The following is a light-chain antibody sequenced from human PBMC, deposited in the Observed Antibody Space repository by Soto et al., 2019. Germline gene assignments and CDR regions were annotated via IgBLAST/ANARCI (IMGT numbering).Light chain of an antibody. CDR3: QQYNDWPFT. CDR1: QSVSVN. V-gene: IGKV3-15*01. Sequence: EIVMTQSPGTLSVSPGERATLSCRASQSVSVNLAWYQQKPGQAPRLLIYGVSTRATGIPARFSCSESGTEFTLTIRSLQSEDFAVYYCQQYNDWPFTFGPVTKVDIK. CDR2: GVS. J-gene: IGKJ3*01.